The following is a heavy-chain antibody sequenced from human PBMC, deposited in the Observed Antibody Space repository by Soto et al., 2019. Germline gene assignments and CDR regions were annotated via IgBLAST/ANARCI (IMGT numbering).Heavy chain of an antibody. CDR2: IYYSGST. J-gene: IGHJ4*02. V-gene: IGHV4-39*01. Sequence: SETLSLTCTVSGASISSSYYHWGWIRQPPGKGLEWIGSIYYSGSTYYNPSLKSRVTVSVDTSKNQFFLKVTSLTAADTAEYYCARHGVDGAAHLEYYFDYWGQGTLVT. D-gene: IGHD2-15*01. CDR1: GASISSSYYH. CDR3: ARHGVDGAAHLEYYFDY.